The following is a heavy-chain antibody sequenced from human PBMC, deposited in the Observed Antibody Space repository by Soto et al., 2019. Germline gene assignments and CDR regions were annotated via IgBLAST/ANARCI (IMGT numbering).Heavy chain of an antibody. V-gene: IGHV3-23*01. J-gene: IGHJ4*02. CDR2: ISGSGGST. CDR3: AKALYYYDSSGYRNPFDY. Sequence: EVQLLESGGGLVQPGGSLRLSCAASGFTFSSYAMSWVRQAPGKGLEWVSAISGSGGSTYYADSVKGRFTISRDNSKNTLYLQMNSLRAEDTAVYYCAKALYYYDSSGYRNPFDYWGQGTLVTVSS. D-gene: IGHD3-22*01. CDR1: GFTFSSYA.